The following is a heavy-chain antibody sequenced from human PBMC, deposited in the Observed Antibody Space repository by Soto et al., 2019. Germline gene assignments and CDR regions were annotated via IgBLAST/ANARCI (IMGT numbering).Heavy chain of an antibody. V-gene: IGHV3-7*01. D-gene: IGHD4-17*01. J-gene: IGHJ4*02. CDR1: GFTFSSYW. Sequence: GGSLRLSCAASGFTFSSYWMSWVRQAPGKGLEWVANIKQDGSEKYYVDSVKGRFTISRDNAKNSLYLQMNSLRAEDTAVYYCARDIINVNDDYGAYYFDYWGQGTLVTVSS. CDR3: ARDIINVNDDYGAYYFDY. CDR2: IKQDGSEK.